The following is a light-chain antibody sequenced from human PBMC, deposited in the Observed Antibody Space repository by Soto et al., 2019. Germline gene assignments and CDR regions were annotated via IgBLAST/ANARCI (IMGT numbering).Light chain of an antibody. V-gene: IGKV1-39*01. Sequence: DIQMTHSPTCVSASVVDRFAITCLARPPIDNYLNWYQQKPGKAPHLLTFVASRLRSGVTSRFSGSGSGTDFTLTISSLQPEDFATYYSQQSYSPPQTFGQGTRLEIK. CDR3: QQSYSPPQT. CDR2: VAS. J-gene: IGKJ5*01. CDR1: PPIDNY.